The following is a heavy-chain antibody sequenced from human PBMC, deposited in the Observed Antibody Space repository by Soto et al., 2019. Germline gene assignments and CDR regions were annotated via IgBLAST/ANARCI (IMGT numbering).Heavy chain of an antibody. CDR1: GGTFSSYA. J-gene: IGHJ6*02. V-gene: IGHV1-69*05. CDR2: IIPIFGTA. Sequence: SVKVSCKASGGTFSSYAISWVRQAPGQGLEWMGGIIPIFGTANYAQKFQGRVTMTTDTSTSTAYMELRSLRSDDTAVYYCARDQSSITIFGVVAYYYYYGMDVWGQGTTVTVSS. CDR3: ARDQSSITIFGVVAYYYYYGMDV. D-gene: IGHD3-3*01.